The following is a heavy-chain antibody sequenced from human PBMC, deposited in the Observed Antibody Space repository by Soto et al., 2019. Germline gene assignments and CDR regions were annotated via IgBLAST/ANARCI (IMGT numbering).Heavy chain of an antibody. J-gene: IGHJ4*02. D-gene: IGHD2-8*01. Sequence: PGASLRLSCAASGFTFSSYAMSWVRQAPGKGLEWVSAISGSGGSTYYADSVKGRFTISRDNSKNTLYLQMNSLRAEDTAVYYCAKEPTDVDGYAIGGYWGQGTLVTVSS. CDR1: GFTFSSYA. V-gene: IGHV3-23*01. CDR2: ISGSGGST. CDR3: AKEPTDVDGYAIGGY.